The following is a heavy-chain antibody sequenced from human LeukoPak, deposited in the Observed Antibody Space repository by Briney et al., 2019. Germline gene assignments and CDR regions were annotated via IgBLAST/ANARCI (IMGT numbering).Heavy chain of an antibody. CDR2: ISSSSSYI. Sequence: PGGSLRPSCAASGFTFSSYSMNWVRQAPGKGLEWVSSISSSSSYIYYADSVKGRFTISRDNAKNSLYLQMNSLRAEDTAVYYCARGGGGIYSSSWYEDADAFDIWGQGTMVTVSS. CDR3: ARGGGGIYSSSWYEDADAFDI. D-gene: IGHD6-13*01. J-gene: IGHJ3*02. V-gene: IGHV3-21*01. CDR1: GFTFSSYS.